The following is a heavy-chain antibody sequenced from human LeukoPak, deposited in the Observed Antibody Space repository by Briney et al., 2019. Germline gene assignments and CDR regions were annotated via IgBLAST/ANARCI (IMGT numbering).Heavy chain of an antibody. CDR3: ATHPAYDSSGYYSEDAFDI. Sequence: ASVKVSCKASGYTFTSYYMHWVRQAPGQGLEWMGIINPSGGSTSYAQKFQGRVTVTRDTSTSTVYMELSSLRSEDTAVYYCATHPAYDSSGYYSEDAFDIWGQGTMVTVSS. CDR2: INPSGGST. D-gene: IGHD3-22*01. CDR1: GYTFTSYY. J-gene: IGHJ3*02. V-gene: IGHV1-46*01.